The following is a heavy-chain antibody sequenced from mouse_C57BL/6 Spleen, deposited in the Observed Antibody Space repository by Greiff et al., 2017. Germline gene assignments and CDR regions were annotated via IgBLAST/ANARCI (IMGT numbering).Heavy chain of an antibody. Sequence: EVQVVESGGGLVQPGGSLSLSCAASGFTFTDYYMSWVRQPPGKALEWLGFIRNKANGYTTEYSASVKGRFTISRDNSQSILYLQMNGLRAEDSATYYCARPVTGTGGVYYFDYWGQGTTLTVSS. J-gene: IGHJ2*01. CDR3: ARPVTGTGGVYYFDY. V-gene: IGHV7-3*01. D-gene: IGHD4-1*01. CDR2: IRNKANGYTT. CDR1: GFTFTDYY.